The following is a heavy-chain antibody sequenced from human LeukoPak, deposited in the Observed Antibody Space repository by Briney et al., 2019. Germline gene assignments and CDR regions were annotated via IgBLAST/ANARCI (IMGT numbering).Heavy chain of an antibody. Sequence: ASVKVSCKVSGYTLTDLSMHWVRQAPGKGLEWMGSFDPEGTETIYAQKFQGRVTMTEDTSTDTAYMELSSLRSEDTAMYYCATLITLSAFDYWGQGTLVTVSS. D-gene: IGHD3-16*02. CDR2: FDPEGTET. CDR3: ATLITLSAFDY. CDR1: GYTLTDLS. V-gene: IGHV1-24*01. J-gene: IGHJ4*02.